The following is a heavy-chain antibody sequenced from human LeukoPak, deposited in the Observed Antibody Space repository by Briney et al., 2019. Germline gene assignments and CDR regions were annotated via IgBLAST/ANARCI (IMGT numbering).Heavy chain of an antibody. Sequence: SQTLSLTCTVSGGSISSGDYYWSWIRQPPGKGLEWIGYIYYSGSTYYNPSLKSRVTISVDTSKNQFSLKLSSVTAADTAVYYCAREKVRGVRNWFDPWSQGTLVTVSS. D-gene: IGHD3-10*01. CDR1: GGSISSGDYY. V-gene: IGHV4-30-4*01. J-gene: IGHJ5*02. CDR2: IYYSGST. CDR3: AREKVRGVRNWFDP.